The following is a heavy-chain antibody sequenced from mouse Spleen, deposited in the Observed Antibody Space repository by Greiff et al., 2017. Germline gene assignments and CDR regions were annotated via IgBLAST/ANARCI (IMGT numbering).Heavy chain of an antibody. CDR2: ISDGGSYT. D-gene: IGHD2-2*01. Sequence: DVHLVESGGGLVKPGGSLKLSCAASGFTFSSYAMSWVRQTPEKRLEWVATISDGGSYTYYPDNVKGRFTISRDNAKNNLYLQMSHLKSEDTAMYYCARGNYGYHYYAMDYWGQGTSVTVSS. CDR3: ARGNYGYHYYAMDY. CDR1: GFTFSSYA. V-gene: IGHV5-4*01. J-gene: IGHJ4*01.